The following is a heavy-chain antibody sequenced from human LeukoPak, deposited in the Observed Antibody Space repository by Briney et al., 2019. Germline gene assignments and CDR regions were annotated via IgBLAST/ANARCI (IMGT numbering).Heavy chain of an antibody. V-gene: IGHV3-21*01. CDR2: ISSSSSYI. CDR1: GFTFSSYS. Sequence: GGYLRLSCAASGFTFSSYSMNWVRQAPGKGLEWVSSISSSSSYIYYADSVKGRFTISRDNAKNSLYLQMNSLRAEDTAVYYCARELRGVIIEDYYGMDVWGQGTTVTVSS. CDR3: ARELRGVIIEDYYGMDV. D-gene: IGHD3-10*01. J-gene: IGHJ6*02.